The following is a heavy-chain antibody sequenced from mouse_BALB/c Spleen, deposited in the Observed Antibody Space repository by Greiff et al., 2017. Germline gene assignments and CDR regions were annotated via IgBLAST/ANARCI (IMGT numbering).Heavy chain of an antibody. CDR3: ARYYFDY. CDR1: GYTFTDYW. V-gene: IGHV1-69*01. CDR2: IDTSDSYT. Sequence: QVQLKQSGAELVMPGASVKMSCKASGYTFTDYWMHWVKQRPGQGLEWIGAIDTSDSYTSYNQKFKGKATLTVDESSSTAYMQLSSLTSEDSAVYYCARYYFDYWGQGTTLTVSS. J-gene: IGHJ2*01.